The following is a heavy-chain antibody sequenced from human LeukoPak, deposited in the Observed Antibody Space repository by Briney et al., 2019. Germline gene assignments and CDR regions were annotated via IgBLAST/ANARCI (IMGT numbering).Heavy chain of an antibody. Sequence: GGSLRLSCAASGFTFSSYAMHWVRQAPGKGLEWVSAISGSGGSTYYADSVRGRFTISRDNSKNTLYLQMNSLRAEDTAVYYCAKDLYDSSGYYYSVDYWGQGTLVTVSS. CDR2: ISGSGGST. D-gene: IGHD3-22*01. V-gene: IGHV3-23*01. CDR1: GFTFSSYA. CDR3: AKDLYDSSGYYYSVDY. J-gene: IGHJ4*02.